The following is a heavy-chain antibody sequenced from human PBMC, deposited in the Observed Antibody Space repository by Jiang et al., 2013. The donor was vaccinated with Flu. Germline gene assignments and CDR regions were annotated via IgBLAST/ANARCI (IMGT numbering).Heavy chain of an antibody. D-gene: IGHD3-22*01. CDR2: ISGSGGST. CDR3: AKDNTYYYDSSGQPLDY. CDR1: GFTFSSYA. J-gene: IGHJ4*02. Sequence: QLLESGGGLVQPGGSLRLSCAASGFTFSSYAMSWVRQAPGKGLEWVSAISGSGGSTYYADSVKGRFTISRDNSKNTLYLQMNSLRAEDTAVYYCAKDNTYYYDSSGQPLDYWGQGTLVTVSS. V-gene: IGHV3-23*01.